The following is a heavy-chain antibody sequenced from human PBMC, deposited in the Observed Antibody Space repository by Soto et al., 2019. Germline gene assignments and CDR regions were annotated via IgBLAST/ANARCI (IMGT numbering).Heavy chain of an antibody. J-gene: IGHJ5*02. D-gene: IGHD6-13*01. Sequence: SETLSITCAVYGGSFSGYYWSWIRQPPGKGLEWIGEINHSGSTNYNPSLKSRVTISVDTSKNQFSLKLSSVTAADTAVYYCARGRAGTWKPFDPWGQGTLVTVSS. V-gene: IGHV4-34*01. CDR2: INHSGST. CDR1: GGSFSGYY. CDR3: ARGRAGTWKPFDP.